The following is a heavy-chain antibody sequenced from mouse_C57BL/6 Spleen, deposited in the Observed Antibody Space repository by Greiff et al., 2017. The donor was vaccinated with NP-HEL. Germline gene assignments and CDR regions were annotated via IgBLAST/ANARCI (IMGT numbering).Heavy chain of an antibody. CDR2: IDPSDSYT. J-gene: IGHJ2*01. CDR3: ARRGGYVIDY. Sequence: QVQLQQPGAELVMPGASVKLSCKASGYTFTSYWMHWVKQRPGQGLEWIGEIDPSDSYTNYNQKFKGKSTLTVDKSSSTAYMQLSSLTSEDSAVYYCARRGGYVIDYWGQGTTLTVSS. D-gene: IGHD2-2*01. V-gene: IGHV1-69*01. CDR1: GYTFTSYW.